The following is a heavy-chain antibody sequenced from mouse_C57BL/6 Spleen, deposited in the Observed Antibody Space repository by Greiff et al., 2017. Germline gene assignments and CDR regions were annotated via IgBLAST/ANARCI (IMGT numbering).Heavy chain of an antibody. V-gene: IGHV5-16*01. CDR2: INYDGSST. CDR3: ARDYGSSPGLDFDI. Sequence: EVKLVESEGGLVQPGSSMKLSCTASGFTFSDYYMAWVRQVPEKGLEWVANINYDGSSTYYLDSLKSRFIISRDNTKNILYLQMSSLKSEDTATYYCARDYGSSPGLDFDIWGTGTTVTVSS. CDR1: GFTFSDYY. J-gene: IGHJ1*03. D-gene: IGHD1-1*01.